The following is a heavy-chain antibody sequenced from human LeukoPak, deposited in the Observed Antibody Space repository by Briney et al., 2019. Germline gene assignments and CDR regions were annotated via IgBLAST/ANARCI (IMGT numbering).Heavy chain of an antibody. J-gene: IGHJ3*02. CDR2: ISSSSSYI. CDR3: ARVRPGQWLLRGAFDI. Sequence: GGSLRLSCAASGFTFSYYGFHWVRQAPGKGLEWVSSISSSSSYIYYSDSVKGRFTISRDNAKNSLHLQMNSLRAEDTALYYCARVRPGQWLLRGAFDIWGQGTMVTVSS. D-gene: IGHD6-19*01. V-gene: IGHV3-21*01. CDR1: GFTFSYYG.